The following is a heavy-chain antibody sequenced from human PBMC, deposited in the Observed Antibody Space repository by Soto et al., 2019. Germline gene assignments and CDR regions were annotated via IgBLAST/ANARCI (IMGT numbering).Heavy chain of an antibody. Sequence: EVQLVEAGGGLVQPGGSLRLSCAASGFTVSSNYMRWVRQAPGKGLEWVSVIYSGGSTYYADSVKGRFTISRDNSKNTLYLQMNSLRAEDTAVYYCARDRIAVAGNPEYFQHWGQGTLVTVSS. D-gene: IGHD6-19*01. CDR2: IYSGGST. CDR1: GFTVSSNY. J-gene: IGHJ1*01. CDR3: ARDRIAVAGNPEYFQH. V-gene: IGHV3-66*01.